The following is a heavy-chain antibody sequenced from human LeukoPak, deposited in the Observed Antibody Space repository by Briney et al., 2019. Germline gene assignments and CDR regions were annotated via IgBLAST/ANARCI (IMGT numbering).Heavy chain of an antibody. CDR1: GFTVSGNY. V-gene: IGHV3-53*01. D-gene: IGHD3-9*01. CDR2: IYSGGDT. J-gene: IGHJ3*01. Sequence: GGSLRLSCAASGFTVSGNYMSCVRQPPGKGLECVAVIYSGGDTYYADSVKGRFTISRDKSKNTLYLQMNSLRAEDTAVYYCARSLGGKYFNWLLTPYDAFNVWGQGTMVTVSS. CDR3: ARSLGGKYFNWLLTPYDAFNV.